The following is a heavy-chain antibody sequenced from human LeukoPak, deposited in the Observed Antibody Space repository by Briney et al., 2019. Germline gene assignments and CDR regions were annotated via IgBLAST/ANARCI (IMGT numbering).Heavy chain of an antibody. Sequence: GGSPRLSCAASGFTVSSNYMSWVRQAPGKGLEWVSVIYSGGTTYYADSVKGRFTISRDNSKNTLHLQMNSLRAEDTAVYYCARDQYSYAHAAHWGQGTLVTVSS. V-gene: IGHV3-66*01. CDR2: IYSGGTT. D-gene: IGHD5-18*01. J-gene: IGHJ4*02. CDR3: ARDQYSYAHAAH. CDR1: GFTVSSNY.